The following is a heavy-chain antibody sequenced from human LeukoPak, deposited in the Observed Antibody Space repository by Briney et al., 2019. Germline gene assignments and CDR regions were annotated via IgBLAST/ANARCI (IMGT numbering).Heavy chain of an antibody. J-gene: IGHJ4*02. CDR1: GFTFDNYG. V-gene: IGHV3-20*04. CDR3: VRHDFSSAFTGGDY. CDR2: ISGYGGST. D-gene: IGHD3-3*01. Sequence: GGSLRLSCAASGFTFDNYGMSWVRQVPGKGLEWVSSISGYGGSTAYADSVKGRFTISRDNAKNSLYLPMNSLRAEDTAFYYYVRHDFSSAFTGGDYWNQGTLVTVSS.